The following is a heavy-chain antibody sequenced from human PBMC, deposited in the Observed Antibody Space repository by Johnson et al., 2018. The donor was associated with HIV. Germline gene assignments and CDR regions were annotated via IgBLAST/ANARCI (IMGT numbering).Heavy chain of an antibody. J-gene: IGHJ3*02. CDR2: ISSSGNTI. D-gene: IGHD3-22*01. CDR3: ASCESDSSGRGAFDI. CDR1: GFTFSDYY. V-gene: IGHV3-11*04. Sequence: QVQLVESGGSVIRPGGSLRLSCAASGFTFSDYYMSWIRQAPGKGLEWVSYISSSGNTIYYADSVKGRVTISRDKSENTLYLQMNSLRAEDTAVYYCASCESDSSGRGAFDIWGQGTVVIVSS.